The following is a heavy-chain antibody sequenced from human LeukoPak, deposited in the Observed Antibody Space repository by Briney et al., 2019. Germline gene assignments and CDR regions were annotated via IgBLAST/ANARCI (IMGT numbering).Heavy chain of an antibody. CDR1: GYTFTSYY. J-gene: IGHJ3*02. V-gene: IGHV1-46*01. CDR2: INPSGGST. Sequence: ASVKVSCKASGYTFTSYYMHWVRQAPGQGLEWMGIINPSGGSTSYAQKFQGRVTMTRDTSTSTVYMELSSLRSEDTAVYYCAKVPAVGATLHDAFDIWGQGTMVTVSS. CDR3: AKVPAVGATLHDAFDI. D-gene: IGHD1-26*01.